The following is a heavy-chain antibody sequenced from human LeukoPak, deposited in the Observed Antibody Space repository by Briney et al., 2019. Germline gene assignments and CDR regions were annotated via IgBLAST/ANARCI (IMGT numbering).Heavy chain of an antibody. CDR2: INHSGST. CDR1: GGSFSGYY. J-gene: IGHJ4*02. CDR3: VRGLLRRFGESLVYFDY. D-gene: IGHD3-10*01. V-gene: IGHV4-34*01. Sequence: SETLSLTCAVYGGSFSGYYWSWIRQPPGKGLEWIGEINHSGSTNYNPSLKSRVTISVDTSKNQFSLKLSSVTAADTAVYYCVRGLLRRFGESLVYFDYWGQGTLVTVSS.